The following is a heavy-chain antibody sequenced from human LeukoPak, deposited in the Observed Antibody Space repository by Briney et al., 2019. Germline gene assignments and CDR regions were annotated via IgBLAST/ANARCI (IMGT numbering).Heavy chain of an antibody. D-gene: IGHD3-16*02. CDR3: ALTLDYDYVWGSYRRFDY. CDR1: GGTFSSYA. J-gene: IGHJ4*02. Sequence: SVKVSCKASGGTFSSYAISWVRQAPGQGLEWMGGIIPIFGTANYAQEFQGRVTITADESTSTAYMELSSLRSEDTAVYYCALTLDYDYVWGSYRRFDYWGQGTLVTVSS. CDR2: IIPIFGTA. V-gene: IGHV1-69*01.